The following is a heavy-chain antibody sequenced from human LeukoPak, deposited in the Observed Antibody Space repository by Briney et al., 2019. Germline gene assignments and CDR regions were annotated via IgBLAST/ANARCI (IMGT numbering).Heavy chain of an antibody. V-gene: IGHV4-4*02. D-gene: IGHD2-21*02. CDR2: IYHSGST. Sequence: SETLSLTCAVSGGSISSSNWWSWVRQPPGKGLEWIGEIYHSGSTNYNPSLKSRVTISVDKSKNQFSLKLSSVTAADTAVYYCARDAYCGGDCYNAFDIWGQGTMVTVSS. CDR1: GGSISSSNW. J-gene: IGHJ3*02. CDR3: ARDAYCGGDCYNAFDI.